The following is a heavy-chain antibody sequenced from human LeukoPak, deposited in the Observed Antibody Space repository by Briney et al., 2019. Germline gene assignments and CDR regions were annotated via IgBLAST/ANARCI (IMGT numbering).Heavy chain of an antibody. Sequence: GGSLRLSCAASGFSFSTYDMNWVRQAPGKGLEWVSYTTSTGRTTYYADSVKGRFTISRDNAKHSLYLQMNSLRVEDTAVYYCARSPDPYYYYYMDVWGKGTTVTVSS. J-gene: IGHJ6*03. CDR2: TTSTGRTT. CDR3: ARSPDPYYYYYMDV. V-gene: IGHV3-48*03. CDR1: GFSFSTYD.